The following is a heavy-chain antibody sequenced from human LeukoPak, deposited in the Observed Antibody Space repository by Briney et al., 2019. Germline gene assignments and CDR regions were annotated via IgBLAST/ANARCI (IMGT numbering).Heavy chain of an antibody. J-gene: IGHJ4*01. D-gene: IGHD3-16*01. Sequence: PGGSLTLSCTPSGFTFTVYYMGWIRPAHGGVRGWVSSISCCNGHANYADSVKSRFTSSRDNATDSLYRQMNSLRAEDTAVYYCAREQRLDIWGQGTLVTVSS. CDR1: GFTFTVYY. V-gene: IGHV3-11*06. CDR3: AREQRLDI. CDR2: ISCCNGHA.